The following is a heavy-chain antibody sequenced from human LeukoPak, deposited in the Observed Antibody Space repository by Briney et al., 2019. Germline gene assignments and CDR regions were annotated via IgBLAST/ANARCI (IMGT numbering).Heavy chain of an antibody. CDR2: IIPIFGTA. D-gene: IGHD6-19*01. CDR1: RGTFSSYG. V-gene: IGHV1-69*01. Sequence: SVKVSCKASRGTFSSYGISWVRQAPGQGLEWMGGIIPIFGTANYAQKFQGRVTITADESTSTAYMELSSLRSEGTAVYYCASALYSSGWYLGNYYYGMDVWGQGTTVTVSS. CDR3: ASALYSSGWYLGNYYYGMDV. J-gene: IGHJ6*02.